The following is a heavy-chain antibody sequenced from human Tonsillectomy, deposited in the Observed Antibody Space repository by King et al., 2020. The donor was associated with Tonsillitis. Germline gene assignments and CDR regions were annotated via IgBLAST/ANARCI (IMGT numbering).Heavy chain of an antibody. V-gene: IGHV1-69*01. CDR2: IIPMFDTP. J-gene: IGHJ4*02. CDR1: GGTFSSYA. CDR3: ARDNGFGSGTYYITGY. Sequence: VQLVESGAEVKKPGSSVKVSCKASGGTFSSYAISWVRQAPGQGLEWMGGIIPMFDTPSYAQKFQGRVTITADESTSTAYMELSSLRSEDTALYYCARDNGFGSGTYYITGYWGQGTLVTVPS. D-gene: IGHD3-10*01.